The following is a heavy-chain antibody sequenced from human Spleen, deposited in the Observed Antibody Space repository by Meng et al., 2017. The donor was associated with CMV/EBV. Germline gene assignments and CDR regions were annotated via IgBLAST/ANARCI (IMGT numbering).Heavy chain of an antibody. J-gene: IGHJ4*02. CDR2: IYYSGST. Sequence: SETLSLTCTVSGGSISSYYWSWIRQPPGKGLEWIGYIYYSGSTKYNPSLKSRVTISVDTSKNQFSLKLSSVTAADTAVYYCARGIAARDFDYWGQGTLVTVSS. D-gene: IGHD6-6*01. V-gene: IGHV4-59*01. CDR3: ARGIAARDFDY. CDR1: GGSISSYY.